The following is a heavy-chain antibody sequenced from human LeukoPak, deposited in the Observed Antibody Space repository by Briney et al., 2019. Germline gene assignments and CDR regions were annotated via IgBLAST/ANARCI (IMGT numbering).Heavy chain of an antibody. CDR3: ARANPRFPDFFDY. Sequence: ASVKVSCKASGYTFTSYDFNWVRQATGQRPEWMGWMSPNSGDTGYAQKFQDRVTMTRNTSISTAYMELSSLRSDDTAVYYCARANPRFPDFFDYWGQGTLVTVSS. J-gene: IGHJ4*02. CDR2: MSPNSGDT. D-gene: IGHD3/OR15-3a*01. V-gene: IGHV1-8*01. CDR1: GYTFTSYD.